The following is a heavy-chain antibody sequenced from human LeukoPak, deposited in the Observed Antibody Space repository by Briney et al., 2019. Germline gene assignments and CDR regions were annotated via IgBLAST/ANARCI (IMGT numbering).Heavy chain of an antibody. CDR2: ISAYNGNT. J-gene: IGHJ6*02. D-gene: IGHD4-17*01. CDR1: GYTFTSYG. CDR3: ARLKAVTTPYYYYGMDV. V-gene: IGHV1-18*01. Sequence: ASVKVSCKASGYTFTSYGISWVRQAPGQGLEWMGWISAYNGNTNYAQKLQGRVTMTTDTSTSTAYMELRSLRPDDTAVYYCARLKAVTTPYYYYGMDVWGQGTTVTVSS.